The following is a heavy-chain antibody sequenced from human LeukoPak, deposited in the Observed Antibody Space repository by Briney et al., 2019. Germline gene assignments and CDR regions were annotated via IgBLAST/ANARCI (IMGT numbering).Heavy chain of an antibody. CDR2: MNPKSGNT. CDR1: GYTFTSYD. D-gene: IGHD3-22*01. CDR3: ARDIDSSGYYYYHMDV. V-gene: IGHV1-8*03. J-gene: IGHJ6*03. Sequence: ASVKVSCKASGYTFTSYDINWVRQATGQGLEWMGWMNPKSGNTGHAQKFQGRVTITRDTSISTVYMELSSLRSEDTAVYYCARDIDSSGYYYYHMDVWGKGTTVTVSS.